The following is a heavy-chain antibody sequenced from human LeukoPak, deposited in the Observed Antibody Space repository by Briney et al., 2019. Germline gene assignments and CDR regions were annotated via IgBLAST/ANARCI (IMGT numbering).Heavy chain of an antibody. CDR2: IVGSGGST. V-gene: IGHV3-23*01. CDR3: AKTTAGYSSGQNPGWPIDY. Sequence: GGSLRLSCEASGFTFRSFAMYWVRQAPGKGLEWVSGIVGSGGSTCYADSVKGRFTISRDNSKNTVYLQMNSLRVEDTALYYCAKTTAGYSSGQNPGWPIDYWGQGTLVTVSS. D-gene: IGHD6-19*01. CDR1: GFTFRSFA. J-gene: IGHJ4*02.